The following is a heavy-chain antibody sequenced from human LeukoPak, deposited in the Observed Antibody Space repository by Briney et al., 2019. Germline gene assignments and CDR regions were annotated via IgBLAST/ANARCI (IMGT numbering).Heavy chain of an antibody. CDR2: IYYSGST. Sequence: SETLSLTCTVSGGSISSYYWSWIRQPPGKGLEWIGYIYYSGSTNYNPSLKSRVTISVDTSKNQFSLKLSSVTAADTAVYYCARLLRMGRGVSQNLSSYGHSKSDYWGQGTLVTVSS. CDR1: GGSISSYY. D-gene: IGHD5-18*01. CDR3: ARLLRMGRGVSQNLSSYGHSKSDY. J-gene: IGHJ4*02. V-gene: IGHV4-59*12.